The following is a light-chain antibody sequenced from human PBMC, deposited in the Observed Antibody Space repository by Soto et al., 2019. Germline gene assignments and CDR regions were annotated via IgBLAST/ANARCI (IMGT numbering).Light chain of an antibody. Sequence: EIVLTQSPATLSLSPGERATLSCRASQSVDTFLAWYQQKPGRTPRLLNYDTSNRATGIPPRFSGTGSGTDFTLTISRLEPEDFAVYYCQVRTDWPPFMYSFGQGTKLEVK. CDR3: QVRTDWPPFMYS. J-gene: IGKJ2*01. CDR1: QSVDTF. CDR2: DTS. V-gene: IGKV3-11*01.